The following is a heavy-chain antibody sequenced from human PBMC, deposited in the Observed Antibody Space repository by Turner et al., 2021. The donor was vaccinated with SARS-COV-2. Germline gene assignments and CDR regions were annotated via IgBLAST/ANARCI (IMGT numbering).Heavy chain of an antibody. D-gene: IGHD3-9*01. V-gene: IGHV4-31*03. Sequence: QVQLQESGPGLVQPSQTLSLTCTFSGGSISSGAYYWSWIRQHPGKGREWIGYIYYSGSTYYNPSLKSRVTISVDTSKNQSSLKLSSVTAADTAVDYCARAGTDWLQYYYFDYWGQGTLVTVSS. CDR1: GGSISSGAYY. CDR2: IYYSGST. J-gene: IGHJ4*02. CDR3: ARAGTDWLQYYYFDY.